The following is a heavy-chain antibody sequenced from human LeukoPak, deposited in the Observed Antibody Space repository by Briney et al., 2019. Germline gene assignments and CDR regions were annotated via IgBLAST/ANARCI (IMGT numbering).Heavy chain of an antibody. D-gene: IGHD2-2*01. CDR1: GYTFTNYA. V-gene: IGHV7-4-1*02. CDR3: ARSVGYCSITSCYTYYFDY. Sequence: ASVKVSCKASGYTFTNYAMNWVRQAPGQGLEWMGWINTNTGNPTYAQGFTGRFVFSLDTSVSTAYLQISSLKAEDTAVYYCARSVGYCSITSCYTYYFDYWGQGTLVTVSS. J-gene: IGHJ4*02. CDR2: INTNTGNP.